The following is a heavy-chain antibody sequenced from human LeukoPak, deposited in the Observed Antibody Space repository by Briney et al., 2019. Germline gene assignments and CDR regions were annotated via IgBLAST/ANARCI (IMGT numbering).Heavy chain of an antibody. CDR2: ILYDGRNK. J-gene: IGHJ4*02. V-gene: IGHV3-30*04. CDR3: ARDLYGDLRAYFYN. Sequence: GGSLRLFCTASGFTFCNYAMHWVRQAPGKGLEWVAVILYDGRNKHYADSVKGRFTISRDKSKSTLYLQMNSLRAEDTAVYFCARDLYGDLRAYFYNWGQGALVTVSS. CDR1: GFTFCNYA. D-gene: IGHD4-17*01.